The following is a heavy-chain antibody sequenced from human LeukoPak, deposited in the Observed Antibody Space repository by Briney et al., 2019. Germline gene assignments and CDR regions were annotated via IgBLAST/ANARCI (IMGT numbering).Heavy chain of an antibody. CDR1: GGTFSSYA. D-gene: IGHD3-16*01. CDR2: IIPILGIA. V-gene: IGHV1-69*04. CDR3: ARDHQNIYDYVWGSDY. Sequence: GASVKVSCKASGGTFSSYAISWVRQAPGQGLEWMGRIIPILGIANYAQKFQGRVTITADKSTSTAYMELSSLRSEDTAVYYCARDHQNIYDYVWGSDYWGQGTLVTVSS. J-gene: IGHJ4*02.